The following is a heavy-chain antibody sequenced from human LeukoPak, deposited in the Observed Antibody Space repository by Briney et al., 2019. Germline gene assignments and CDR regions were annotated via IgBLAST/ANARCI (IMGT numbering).Heavy chain of an antibody. J-gene: IGHJ3*02. CDR2: ITNWNGGST. V-gene: IGHV3-20*04. CDR3: ARCSRSSTDCYSAFDI. Sequence: GGSLRLSCETSGFSIDDYGMSWVRQSTGKGLEWVSAITNWNGGSTGYADSVRGRFTISRDNAQNSLYLQMNSLRAEDTALYYCARCSRSSTDCYSAFDIWGQGTMVTVSS. CDR1: GFSIDDYG. D-gene: IGHD2-2*02.